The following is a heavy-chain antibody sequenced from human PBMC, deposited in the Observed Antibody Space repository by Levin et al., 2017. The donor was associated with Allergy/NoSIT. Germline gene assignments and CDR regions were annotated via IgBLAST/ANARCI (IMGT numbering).Heavy chain of an antibody. CDR1: GFTFSSYA. Sequence: PGESLKISCAASGFTFSSYAMSWVRQAPGKGLEWVSAISDSGGTTDYADAVKGRFTISRDNSKNTLYLQMNSLRAEDTAVYYCAKEGITGYFDYWGQGTLVTVSS. CDR3: AKEGITGYFDY. J-gene: IGHJ4*02. CDR2: ISDSGGTT. D-gene: IGHD3-3*01. V-gene: IGHV3-23*01.